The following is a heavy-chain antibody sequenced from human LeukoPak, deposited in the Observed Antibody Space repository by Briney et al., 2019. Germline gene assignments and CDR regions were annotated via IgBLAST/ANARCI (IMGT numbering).Heavy chain of an antibody. CDR2: INSDGSTT. D-gene: IGHD3-22*01. V-gene: IGHV3-74*01. CDR3: ARGHHYYDSSAYYY. Sequence: PGGSLRRSCAASGFTFISYWMHWVRQAPGKGLVWVSRINSDGSTTSYAGSVKGRFTISRDTPKNTLYLQMNSLRAEDTAVYYCARGHHYYDSSAYYYWGQGTLVTVSS. CDR1: GFTFISYW. J-gene: IGHJ4*02.